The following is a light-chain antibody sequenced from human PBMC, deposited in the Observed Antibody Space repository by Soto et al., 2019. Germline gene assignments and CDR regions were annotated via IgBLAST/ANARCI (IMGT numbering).Light chain of an antibody. CDR1: QSISSW. J-gene: IGKJ1*01. Sequence: GDRVTITCRASQSISSWLAWYQQKPGKAPKLLIYDASSLESGVPSRFSGSGSGTDFTLTISSLQPDDSATYYCLQYNTLWTFGQGTKVDIK. V-gene: IGKV1-5*01. CDR3: LQYNTLWT. CDR2: DAS.